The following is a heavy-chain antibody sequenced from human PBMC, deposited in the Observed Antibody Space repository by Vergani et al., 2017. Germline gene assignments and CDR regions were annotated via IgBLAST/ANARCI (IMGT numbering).Heavy chain of an antibody. V-gene: IGHV4-39*01. CDR3: ARGKYNSGDYYYYYGLDV. CDR2: MFYSGTT. Sequence: QVQLQESGPGLVKPSETLSLTCTVSGGSINSRSYYWAWIRQPPGKGLEWIGMMFYSGTTYYNPSLKSRVTIFLDTSKSQFSLKVTSVTAADTAVYFCARGKYNSGDYYYYYGLDVWGQGTTATVSS. D-gene: IGHD3-22*01. CDR1: GGSINSRSYY. J-gene: IGHJ6*02.